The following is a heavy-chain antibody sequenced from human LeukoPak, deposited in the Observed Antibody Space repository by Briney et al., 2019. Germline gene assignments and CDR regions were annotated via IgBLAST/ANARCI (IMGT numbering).Heavy chain of an antibody. J-gene: IGHJ4*02. V-gene: IGHV4-59*01. Sequence: SETLSLTCTVSGGSISSYYWSWIRQPPGEGLGWIGYFYYSGSTNYNPSLKSRVTMSVDTSKNQFSLKLSSVTAADTAVYYCARHIGAYVYYFDYWGQGTLVTVSS. CDR3: ARHIGAYVYYFDY. D-gene: IGHD4-17*01. CDR2: FYYSGST. CDR1: GGSISSYY.